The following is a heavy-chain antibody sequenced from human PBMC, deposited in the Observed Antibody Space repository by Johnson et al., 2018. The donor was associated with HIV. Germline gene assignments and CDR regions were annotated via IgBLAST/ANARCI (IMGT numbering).Heavy chain of an antibody. CDR1: GFTFSNYW. CDR3: AKGSWGRAPYHDAFDI. D-gene: IGHD2-2*01. J-gene: IGHJ3*02. Sequence: VQLVESGGGLVQPGGSLRLSCAASGFTFSNYWMHWVRQAPGKGLVWVSRINSDGNSTNYADSVKGRFTISRDNAKNTLYLQMNSLRAEDTAVYYCAKGSWGRAPYHDAFDIWGQGTMVTVS. CDR2: INSDGNST. V-gene: IGHV3-74*02.